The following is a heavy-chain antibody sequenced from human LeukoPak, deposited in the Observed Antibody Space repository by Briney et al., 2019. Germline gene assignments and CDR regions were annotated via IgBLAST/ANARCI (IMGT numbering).Heavy chain of an antibody. CDR1: GGTFISYA. J-gene: IGHJ5*02. CDR3: ARDVGGSAAAVWFDP. D-gene: IGHD6-13*01. CDR2: VIPIFGTA. Sequence: GASVKVSCKASGGTFISYAISWVRQAPGQGLEWMGGVIPIFGTANYAQKFQGRVTITADESTSTAYMELSSLRSEDTAVYYCARDVGGSAAAVWFDPWGQGTLVTVSS. V-gene: IGHV1-69*13.